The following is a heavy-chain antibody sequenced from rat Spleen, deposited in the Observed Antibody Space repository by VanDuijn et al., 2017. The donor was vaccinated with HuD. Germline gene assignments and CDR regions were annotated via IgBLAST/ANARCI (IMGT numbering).Heavy chain of an antibody. CDR2: ICADGVNT. V-gene: IGHV5-58*01. CDR3: AVAGYGY. D-gene: IGHD1-7*01. CDR1: GFTFSHYW. J-gene: IGHJ2*01. Sequence: EVHLVETGGGLVQPGRSLKLSCVASGFTFSHYWMYWVRQAPGKGLEWVSSICADGVNTYYPDSVKGRFTISRDNAENIAFLRMNSLKSEDTGTYYCAVAGYGYWGQGVMVTVSS.